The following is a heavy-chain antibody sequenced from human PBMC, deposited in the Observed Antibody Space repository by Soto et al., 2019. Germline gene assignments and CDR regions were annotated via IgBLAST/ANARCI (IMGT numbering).Heavy chain of an antibody. D-gene: IGHD6-19*01. V-gene: IGHV4-4*02. CDR1: GGSISSSNW. CDR3: AREGIAVADDAFDI. CDR2: IYHSGST. Sequence: SETLSLTCAVSGGSISSSNWWSWVRQPPGKGLEWIGEIYHSGSTNYNPSLKSRVTISVDKSKNQFSLKLSSVTAADTAVYYCAREGIAVADDAFDIWGQGTMVTVSS. J-gene: IGHJ3*02.